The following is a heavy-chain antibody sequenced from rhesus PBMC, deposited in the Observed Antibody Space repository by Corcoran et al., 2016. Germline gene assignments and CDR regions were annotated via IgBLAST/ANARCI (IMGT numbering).Heavy chain of an antibody. CDR3: TREGEAGYFAS. Sequence: EVQLVESGGGLAKPGGSLRLSWSASGFRFSDSYMFWVRQAPGKGLEWVSGITSTSKTLYYADPVKGRFTVSRDNAKNSLSLQMSSLRPEDTAVYYCTREGEAGYFASWGQGVLVTVSS. CDR2: ITSTSKTL. J-gene: IGHJ4*01. V-gene: IGHV3-136*01. CDR1: GFRFSDSY. D-gene: IGHD6-31*01.